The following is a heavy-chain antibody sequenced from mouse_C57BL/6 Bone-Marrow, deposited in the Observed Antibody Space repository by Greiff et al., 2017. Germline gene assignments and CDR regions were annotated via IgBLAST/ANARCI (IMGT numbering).Heavy chain of an antibody. CDR3: ARRGYYGSSYDGFAY. Sequence: QVQLQQPGAELVRPGSSVKLSCKASGYTFTSYWMHWVKQRPIQGLEWIGNIDPSDSETHYNQKFKDKATLTVEKSSSTAYMQLSSLTSEDSAVYYCARRGYYGSSYDGFAYWGQGTLVTVSA. CDR2: IDPSDSET. D-gene: IGHD1-1*01. J-gene: IGHJ3*01. V-gene: IGHV1-52*01. CDR1: GYTFTSYW.